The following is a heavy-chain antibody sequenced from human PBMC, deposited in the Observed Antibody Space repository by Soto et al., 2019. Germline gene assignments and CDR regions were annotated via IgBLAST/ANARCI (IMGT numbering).Heavy chain of an antibody. CDR1: GYTFTGYY. V-gene: IGHV1-2*04. CDR2: INPNSGGT. CDR3: AREAPSYGSYGMDV. Sequence: ASVKVSCKASGYTFTGYYMHWVRQAPGQGLEWMGWINPNSGGTNYAQKFQGWVTMTRDTSISTAYMELSRLRSDDTAVYYCAREAPSYGSYGMDVWGQGTTVTVS. J-gene: IGHJ6*02. D-gene: IGHD5-18*01.